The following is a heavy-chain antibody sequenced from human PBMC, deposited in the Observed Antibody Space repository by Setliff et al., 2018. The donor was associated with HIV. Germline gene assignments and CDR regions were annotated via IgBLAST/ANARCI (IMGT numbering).Heavy chain of an antibody. D-gene: IGHD2-2*03. CDR1: KFTFSSYS. Sequence: HPGGSLRLSCAASKFTFSSYSMNWVRQAPGKGLEWVSAISGSGGSTYYADSVKGRFTISSDNSKNTLYLQMNILRAEDTAVYYCAKDLDIVVVPAAPDAFDIWGQGTMVTVSS. CDR3: AKDLDIVVVPAAPDAFDI. J-gene: IGHJ3*02. V-gene: IGHV3-23*01. CDR2: ISGSGGST.